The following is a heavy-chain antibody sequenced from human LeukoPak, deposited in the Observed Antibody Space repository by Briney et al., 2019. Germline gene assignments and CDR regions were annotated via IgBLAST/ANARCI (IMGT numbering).Heavy chain of an antibody. V-gene: IGHV3-30-3*01. D-gene: IGHD1-1*01. CDR3: AKDRVWNSFDS. J-gene: IGHJ4*02. CDR2: ILYHGIDK. Sequence: GRSLRLSCAASGFTFSHYAMHWVRQAPGKGLEWVAVILYHGIDKYYADSVKGRFTISRDNAKNTLYLQMSSLKNEDTAVYYCAKDRVWNSFDSWGQGTLVTVSS. CDR1: GFTFSHYA.